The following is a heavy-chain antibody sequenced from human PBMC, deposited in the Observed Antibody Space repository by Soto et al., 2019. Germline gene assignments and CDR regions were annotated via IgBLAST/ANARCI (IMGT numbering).Heavy chain of an antibody. J-gene: IGHJ4*02. D-gene: IGHD1-26*01. CDR1: GFTFSSYG. CDR2: IWFDGSNK. CDR3: ARDEVGGWWELPPGNY. V-gene: IGHV3-33*01. Sequence: GGSLRLSCVASGFTFSSYGMHWVRQAPGKGLEWVALIWFDGSNKYYADSVKGRFAISRDNSQNTLYLQMNSLRAEDTAVYYCARDEVGGWWELPPGNYWGQGTLVTVSS.